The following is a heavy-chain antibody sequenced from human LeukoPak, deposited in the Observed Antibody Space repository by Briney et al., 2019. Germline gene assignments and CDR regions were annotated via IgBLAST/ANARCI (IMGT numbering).Heavy chain of an antibody. D-gene: IGHD7-27*01. CDR2: IYYSGST. CDR3: ARVTGDYFDY. J-gene: IGHJ4*02. CDR1: GGSISSYY. Sequence: SETLSLTCTVSGGSISSYYWSWIRQPPGKGLGWIGYIYYSGSTNYNPSLKSRVTISVDTSKNQFSLKLSSVTAADTAVYYCARVTGDYFDYWGQGTLVTVSS. V-gene: IGHV4-59*01.